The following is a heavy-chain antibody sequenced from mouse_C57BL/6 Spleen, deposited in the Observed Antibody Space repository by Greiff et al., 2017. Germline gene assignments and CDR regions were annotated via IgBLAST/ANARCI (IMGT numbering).Heavy chain of an antibody. J-gene: IGHJ1*03. CDR3: ARRGDYGYDWYFDV. V-gene: IGHV1-39*01. CDR2: INPNYGTT. Sequence: VQLKQSGPELVKPGASVNISCKASGYSFTDYNMNWVKQSNGKSLEWIGVINPNYGTTSYNQKFKGKATLTVDQSSSTAYMQLNSLTSEDSAVYYCARRGDYGYDWYFDVWGTGTTVTVSS. D-gene: IGHD2-2*01. CDR1: GYSFTDYN.